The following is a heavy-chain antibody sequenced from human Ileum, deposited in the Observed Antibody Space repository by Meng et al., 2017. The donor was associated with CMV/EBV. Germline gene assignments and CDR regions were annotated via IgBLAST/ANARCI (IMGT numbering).Heavy chain of an antibody. D-gene: IGHD3-22*01. CDR3: ARGKFYYDGSGYHDAFVI. CDR2: IYNTGSA. V-gene: IGHV4-31*03. CDR1: GGSISSGGFY. J-gene: IGHJ3*02. Sequence: LRLSCTVSGGSISSGGFYWSWIRQLPGKGLESIGYIYNTGSAYYNPSLETRVTMSVDTSKNLFSLKLSSVTAADTAVYYCARGKFYYDGSGYHDAFVIWGPGTMVTVSS.